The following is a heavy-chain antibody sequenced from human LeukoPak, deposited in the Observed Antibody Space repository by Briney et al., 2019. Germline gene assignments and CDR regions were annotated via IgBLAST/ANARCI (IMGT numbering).Heavy chain of an antibody. D-gene: IGHD7-27*01. CDR3: ARGTGDHDAVDI. J-gene: IGHJ3*02. V-gene: IGHV1-69*13. Sequence: GASVKVSCKASGGTFSSYANSWVRQAPGQGLEWMGGIIPIFGTANYAQKFQGRVTITADESTSTAYMELSSLRSEDTAVYYCARGTGDHDAVDIWGQGTMVTVSS. CDR1: GGTFSSYA. CDR2: IIPIFGTA.